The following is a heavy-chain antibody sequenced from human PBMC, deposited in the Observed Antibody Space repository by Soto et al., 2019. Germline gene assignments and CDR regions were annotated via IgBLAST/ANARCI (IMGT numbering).Heavy chain of an antibody. Sequence: PGGSLRLSCAASGFTFSNYWMSWVRQAPGKGLEWVANIKQDGSEKYHVASVKGRFTISRDNGKSSLFLQLSNLRAEDTAVYYCAKLPLVKNRYYFDLWGQGALVTVSS. V-gene: IGHV3-7*01. J-gene: IGHJ4*02. D-gene: IGHD2-2*01. CDR1: GFTFSNYW. CDR3: AKLPLVKNRYYFDL. CDR2: IKQDGSEK.